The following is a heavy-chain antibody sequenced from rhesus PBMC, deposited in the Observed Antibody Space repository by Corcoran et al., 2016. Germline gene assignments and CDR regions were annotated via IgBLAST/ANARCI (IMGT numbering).Heavy chain of an antibody. Sequence: EVQLVQSGAEVKKPGASVKISCKASGYTFTDYYLHWVRQAPGKGLEWMGRVDPEDGEAIPAQKFQDRAPITADTSTDTAYMELSSLRSEDTAVYYCATAFSDSWSYWYFDLWGPGTPITISS. D-gene: IGHD6-13*01. CDR2: VDPEDGEA. CDR1: GYTFTDYY. V-gene: IGHV1-111*02. CDR3: ATAFSDSWSYWYFDL. J-gene: IGHJ2*01.